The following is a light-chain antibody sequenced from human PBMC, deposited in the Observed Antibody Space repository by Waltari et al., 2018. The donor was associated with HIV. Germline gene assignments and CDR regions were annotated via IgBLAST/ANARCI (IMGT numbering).Light chain of an antibody. Sequence: DIQMTQSTSTLPASVGDRVTIACRASQSISTWLAWYQHKPGSALKLLIYKASTLVSGVPSRFSGDGSGTEFTLTISSLQPEDFATYFCQHYNSYTALTFGGGTMVEIK. V-gene: IGKV1-5*03. CDR3: QHYNSYTALT. J-gene: IGKJ4*01. CDR1: QSISTW. CDR2: KAS.